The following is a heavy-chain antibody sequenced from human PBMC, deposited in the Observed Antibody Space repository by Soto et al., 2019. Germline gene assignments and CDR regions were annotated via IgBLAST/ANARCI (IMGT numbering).Heavy chain of an antibody. Sequence: GGSLRLSCAASGFTVSSNYMSWVRQAPGKGLEWVSVIYSGGSTYYADSVKGRFTISRDNSNNTLYLQMNTLRAEDTAVYYCARALISYGYGHYYFDYWGQGTLVTVSS. D-gene: IGHD3-16*01. J-gene: IGHJ4*02. CDR2: IYSGGST. CDR3: ARALISYGYGHYYFDY. V-gene: IGHV3-66*01. CDR1: GFTVSSNY.